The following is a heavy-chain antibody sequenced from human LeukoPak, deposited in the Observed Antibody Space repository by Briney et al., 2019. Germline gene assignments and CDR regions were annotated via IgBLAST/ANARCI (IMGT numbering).Heavy chain of an antibody. D-gene: IGHD2-21*02. CDR1: GGSISRNTW. Sequence: SETLSLTCAVSGGSISRNTWWTWVRQPPGKGLEWIGEVFHNGSTNYNPSLKSRVTISVDKSKNQFSLKLNSVTAADTAVYLCARYCGTDCYSGPPHAFDVWGQGTMVTVSS. CDR3: ARYCGTDCYSGPPHAFDV. V-gene: IGHV4-4*02. J-gene: IGHJ3*01. CDR2: VFHNGST.